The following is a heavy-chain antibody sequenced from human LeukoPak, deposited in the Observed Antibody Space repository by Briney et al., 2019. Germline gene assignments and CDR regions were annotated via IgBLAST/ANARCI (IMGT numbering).Heavy chain of an antibody. CDR3: VRSLTATWNFDL. CDR2: IHYSGSA. CDR1: GGSISSAPYY. V-gene: IGHV4-39*01. J-gene: IGHJ2*01. Sequence: SEILSLTCTVSGGSISSAPYYWGWIRQPPGKGLEWIGSIHYSGSAYYNPSLKSRVTVSVDTSKNQFSLKVNSVTAADTAVYYCVRSLTATWNFDLWGRGTLVTVSS. D-gene: IGHD5-18*01.